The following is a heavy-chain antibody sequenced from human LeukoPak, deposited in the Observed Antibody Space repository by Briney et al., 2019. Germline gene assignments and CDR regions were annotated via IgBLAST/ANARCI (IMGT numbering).Heavy chain of an antibody. D-gene: IGHD6-19*01. CDR2: IYYSGST. CDR3: ARHLVAGPGFDH. V-gene: IGHV4-59*08. CDR1: GASISNYY. Sequence: SETLSLTCTVSGASISNYYWSWIRQPPGKGLEWIGYIYYSGSTKYNPSLKSRVTISVDTSKNQFYMKLTSATAADTAVYYCARHLVAGPGFDHWGQGTLVTVSS. J-gene: IGHJ4*02.